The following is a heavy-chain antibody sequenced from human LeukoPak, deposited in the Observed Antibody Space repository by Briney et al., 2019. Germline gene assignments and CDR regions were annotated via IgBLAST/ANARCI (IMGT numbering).Heavy chain of an antibody. CDR1: GGSFSGYY. CDR3: VRGKGGSYGDYYYYMDV. J-gene: IGHJ6*03. D-gene: IGHD1-26*01. Sequence: SSETLSLTCAVYGGSFSGYYWSWIRQPPGKGLEWIGEINHSGSTNYNPSLKSRVTISVDTSKNQFSLKLSSVTAADTAVYYCVRGKGGSYGDYYYYMDVWGKGTTVTVSS. CDR2: INHSGST. V-gene: IGHV4-34*01.